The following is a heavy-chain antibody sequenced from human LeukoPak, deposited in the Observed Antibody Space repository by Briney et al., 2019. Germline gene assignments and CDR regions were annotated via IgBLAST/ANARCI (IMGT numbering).Heavy chain of an antibody. CDR2: ISAYNGNT. CDR3: ARNHMDIVVVVAATPMGGYYGMDV. J-gene: IGHJ6*02. CDR1: GYTFTSYG. Sequence: ASVKVSCMASGYTFTSYGISWVRQAPGQGLEWMGWISAYNGNTNYAQKLQGRVTMTTDTSTSTAYMELRSLRSDDTAVYYCARNHMDIVVVVAATPMGGYYGMDVWGQGTTVTVSS. V-gene: IGHV1-18*01. D-gene: IGHD2-15*01.